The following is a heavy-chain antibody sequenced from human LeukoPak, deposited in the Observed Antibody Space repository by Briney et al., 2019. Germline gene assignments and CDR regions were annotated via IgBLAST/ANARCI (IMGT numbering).Heavy chain of an antibody. CDR2: ISSSSSYR. Sequence: PGESLRLSCAASGFTFSSYSMNWVRQAPGKGLEWVSSISSSSSYRYYADSVKGRFTISRDNAKNSLYLQMNSLRAEDTAVYYCASGITMVRGPTHFDYWGQGTLVTVSS. V-gene: IGHV3-21*01. CDR3: ASGITMVRGPTHFDY. J-gene: IGHJ4*02. CDR1: GFTFSSYS. D-gene: IGHD3-10*01.